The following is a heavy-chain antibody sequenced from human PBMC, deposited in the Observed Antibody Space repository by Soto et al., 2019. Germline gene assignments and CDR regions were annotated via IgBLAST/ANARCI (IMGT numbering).Heavy chain of an antibody. D-gene: IGHD2-15*01. J-gene: IGHJ3*02. CDR3: ARDWPNPVMFSSPPGDAFDI. V-gene: IGHV1-69*13. Sequence: ASVKVSCKASGGTFSSYAISWVRQAPGQGLEWMGGIIPIFGTANYAQKFQGRVTITADESTSTAYMELSSLRSEDTAVYYCARDWPNPVMFSSPPGDAFDIWGQGTMVTVSS. CDR2: IIPIFGTA. CDR1: GGTFSSYA.